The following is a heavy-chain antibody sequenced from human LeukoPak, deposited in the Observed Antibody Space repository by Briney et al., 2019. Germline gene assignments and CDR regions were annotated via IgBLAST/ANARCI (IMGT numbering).Heavy chain of an antibody. CDR3: AREKYYYGSGSYYPDAFDI. CDR1: GGSISSYY. D-gene: IGHD3-10*01. J-gene: IGHJ3*02. Sequence: SETLSLTFTVSGGSISSYYWSWIRQPPGKGLEWIGYIYYSGSTNYNPSLKSRVTISVDTSKNQFSLKLSSVTAADTAVYYCAREKYYYGSGSYYPDAFDIWGQGTMVTVSS. CDR2: IYYSGST. V-gene: IGHV4-59*12.